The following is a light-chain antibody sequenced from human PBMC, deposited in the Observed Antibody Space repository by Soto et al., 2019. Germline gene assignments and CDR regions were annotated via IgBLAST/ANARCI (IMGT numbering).Light chain of an antibody. V-gene: IGLV2-14*03. CDR3: SSYTVSRTYV. J-gene: IGLJ1*01. CDR1: SSDVGAFNF. CDR2: NVY. Sequence: SVLTQPASVSGSPGQSITISCTGTSSDVGAFNFVSWHQQHPGKAPKLMIYNVYDRPSGVSYRFSGSKYGNTASLTISGLQGEDEADYYFSSYTVSRTYVFGTGTKLTVL.